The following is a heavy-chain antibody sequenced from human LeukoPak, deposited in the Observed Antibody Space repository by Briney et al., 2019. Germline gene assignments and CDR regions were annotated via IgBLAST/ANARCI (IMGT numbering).Heavy chain of an antibody. CDR1: GYTFTSYY. Sequence: SVKVSCKASGYTFTSYYMYWVRQAPGQGLEWMGGIIPIFGTANYAQKVQGRVTITADETTSTAYMELSSLRSEDTAVYYCASRYCTNGVCLDNPYYYYGMDVWGQGTTVTVSS. V-gene: IGHV1-69*13. CDR3: ASRYCTNGVCLDNPYYYYGMDV. J-gene: IGHJ6*02. D-gene: IGHD2-8*01. CDR2: IIPIFGTA.